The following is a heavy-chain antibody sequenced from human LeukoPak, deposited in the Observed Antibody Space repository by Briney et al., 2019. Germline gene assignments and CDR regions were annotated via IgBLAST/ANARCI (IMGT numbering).Heavy chain of an antibody. V-gene: IGHV3-7*01. J-gene: IGHJ4*02. Sequence: PGGSLRLSCAASGFPFSEYWMTWVRQAPGKGLEWVANIKQDGSEKYYVDSVKGRFTISRDNAKNVLYLQMNSLRVEDTAVYYCARAPVYCSSTSCYSPSGFDYWGQGTLVTVSS. D-gene: IGHD2-2*01. CDR2: IKQDGSEK. CDR1: GFPFSEYW. CDR3: ARAPVYCSSTSCYSPSGFDY.